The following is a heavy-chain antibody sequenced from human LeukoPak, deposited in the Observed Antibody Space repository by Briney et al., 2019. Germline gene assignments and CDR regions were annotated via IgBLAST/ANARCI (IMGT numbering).Heavy chain of an antibody. D-gene: IGHD2/OR15-2a*01. CDR3: ARHEEYNSRWGATTLKWFDP. CDR2: IYTSGST. V-gene: IGHV4-4*07. Sequence: SETLSLTCTVSGGSISSYYWSWIRQPAGKGLEWIGRIYTSGSTNYNPSLKSRVTMSVDTSKNQFSLKLSSVTAADTAIYYCARHEEYNSRWGATTLKWFDPWGQGNLVTVSS. CDR1: GGSISSYY. J-gene: IGHJ5*02.